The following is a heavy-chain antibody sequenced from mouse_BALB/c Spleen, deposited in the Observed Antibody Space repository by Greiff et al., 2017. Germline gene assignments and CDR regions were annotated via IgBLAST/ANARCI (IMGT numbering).Heavy chain of an antibody. CDR3: TRGLHHYYAMDY. J-gene: IGHJ4*01. CDR2: INPSNGGT. D-gene: IGHD2-4*01. V-gene: IGHV1S81*02. CDR1: GYTFTSYY. Sequence: GAELVKPGASVKLSCKASGYTFTSYYMYWVKQRPGQGLEWIGEINPSNGGTNFNEKFKSKATLTVDKSSSTAYMQLSSLTSEDSAVYYCTRGLHHYYAMDYWGQGTSVTVSS.